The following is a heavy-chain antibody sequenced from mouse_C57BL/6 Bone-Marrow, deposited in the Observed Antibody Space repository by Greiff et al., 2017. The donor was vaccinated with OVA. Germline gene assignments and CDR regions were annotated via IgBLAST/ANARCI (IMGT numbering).Heavy chain of an antibody. V-gene: IGHV1-69*01. J-gene: IGHJ3*01. Sequence: QVQLQQPGAELVMPGASVKLSCKASGYTFTSYWMHWVKQRPGQGLEWIGEIDPSDSYTKYNQKFKGKSTLTVDKSSSTAYMQLSSLTSEDSAVYYCAREGYGNYPAWFAYWGQGTLVTVSA. CDR1: GYTFTSYW. CDR3: AREGYGNYPAWFAY. CDR2: IDPSDSYT. D-gene: IGHD2-10*02.